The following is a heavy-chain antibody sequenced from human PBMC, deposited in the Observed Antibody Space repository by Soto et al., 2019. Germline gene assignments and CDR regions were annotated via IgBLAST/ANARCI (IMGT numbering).Heavy chain of an antibody. CDR1: GFTFSSSA. J-gene: IGHJ4*02. V-gene: IGHV3-30-3*01. D-gene: IGHD3-10*01. Sequence: QVQLVESGGGVVQPGRSLRLSCAASGFTFSSSAMHWVRQAPGKGLEWVAGIAYDGSNKYHADSVKGRFTISRDNCKNTLYVQMNSLRGEDTAVYYCARDSPQGIDYWGQGALVTVSS. CDR3: ARDSPQGIDY. CDR2: IAYDGSNK.